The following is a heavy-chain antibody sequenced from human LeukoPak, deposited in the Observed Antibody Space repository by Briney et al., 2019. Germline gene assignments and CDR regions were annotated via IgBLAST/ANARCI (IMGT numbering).Heavy chain of an antibody. Sequence: GGSLRLSCAASGFTFSSYGMSWVRQAPGKGLEWVSAISGSGGSTYYADSVKGRFTISRDNAKNSLYLQMNSLRAEDTAVYYCARDIAAAGTANWFDPWGQGTLVTVSS. V-gene: IGHV3-23*01. J-gene: IGHJ5*02. CDR2: ISGSGGST. CDR1: GFTFSSYG. CDR3: ARDIAAAGTANWFDP. D-gene: IGHD6-13*01.